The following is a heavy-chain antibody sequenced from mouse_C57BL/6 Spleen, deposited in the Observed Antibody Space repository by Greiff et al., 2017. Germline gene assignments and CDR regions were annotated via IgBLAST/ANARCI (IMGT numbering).Heavy chain of an antibody. CDR3: ARFGTTVVPSYAMDY. CDR2: INPNNGGT. J-gene: IGHJ4*01. Sequence: EVKLVESGPELVKPGASVKIPCKASGYTFTDYNMDWVKQSHGKSLEWIGDINPNNGGTIYNQKFKGKATLTVDKSSSTAYMELRSLTSEDTAVYYCARFGTTVVPSYAMDYWGQGTSVTVSS. CDR1: GYTFTDYN. D-gene: IGHD1-1*01. V-gene: IGHV1-18*01.